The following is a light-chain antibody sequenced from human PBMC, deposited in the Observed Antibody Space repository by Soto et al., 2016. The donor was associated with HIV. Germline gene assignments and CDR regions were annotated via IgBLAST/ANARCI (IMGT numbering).Light chain of an antibody. CDR2: EDT. Sequence: SYELTQPPSVSVAPGKTARITCGGNNIGDKSVQWYQQKPGQAPVLAVYEDTDRPSGIPERFSGANSGNTATLTINRVEAGDEADYYCQVWDSRSDHVIFGGGTKLT. J-gene: IGLJ2*01. V-gene: IGLV3-21*03. CDR3: QVWDSRSDHVI. CDR1: NIGDKS.